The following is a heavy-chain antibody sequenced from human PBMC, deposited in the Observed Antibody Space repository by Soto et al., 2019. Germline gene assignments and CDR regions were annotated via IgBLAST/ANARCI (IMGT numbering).Heavy chain of an antibody. CDR1: GGSFSGYY. CDR2: INHSGST. Sequence: SETLSLTCAVYGGSFSGYYWSWIRQPPGKGLEWIGEINHSGSTNYNPSLKSRVTISVDTSKNQFSLKLSSVTAADTAVYYCAKGNGMGGARTVYSYGMDCWGQGITVTVAS. D-gene: IGHD2-8*01. J-gene: IGHJ6*02. V-gene: IGHV4-34*01. CDR3: AKGNGMGGARTVYSYGMDC.